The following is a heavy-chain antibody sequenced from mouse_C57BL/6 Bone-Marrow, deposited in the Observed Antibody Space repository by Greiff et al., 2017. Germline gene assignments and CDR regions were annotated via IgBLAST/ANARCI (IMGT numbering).Heavy chain of an antibody. V-gene: IGHV1-82*01. CDR1: GYAFSSSW. CDR2: IYPGDGDT. CDR3: ASYSFAY. Sequence: QVQLQQSGPELVKPGASVKISCKASGYAFSSSWMNWVKQRPGKGLEWIGRIYPGDGDTNYNGKFTGKATLTADKSSSTAYMQLSSLTSEDSAVYFCASYSFAYWGQGTLVTVSA. J-gene: IGHJ3*01.